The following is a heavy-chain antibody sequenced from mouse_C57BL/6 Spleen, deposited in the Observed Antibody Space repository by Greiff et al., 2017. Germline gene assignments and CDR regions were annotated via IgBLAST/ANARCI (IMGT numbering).Heavy chain of an antibody. CDR2: IRSKSNNYAT. CDR3: VRQRDYDCEYYFDY. J-gene: IGHJ2*01. Sequence: EVQLVESGGGLVQPKGSLKLSCAASGFSFNTYAMNWVRQAPGQGLEWVARIRSKSNNYATYYADTVKVRFTIYIDDSASMLYLQMNNLKTEDTAIYYCVRQRDYDCEYYFDYWGQGTTLTVSS. V-gene: IGHV10-1*01. D-gene: IGHD2-4*01. CDR1: GFSFNTYA.